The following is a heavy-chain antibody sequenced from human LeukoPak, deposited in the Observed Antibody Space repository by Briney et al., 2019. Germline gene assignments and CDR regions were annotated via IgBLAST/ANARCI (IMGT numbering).Heavy chain of an antibody. CDR2: IYYSGST. V-gene: IGHV4-30-4*01. CDR1: GGSISSGDYY. D-gene: IGHD3-22*01. Sequence: SETLSLTCTVSGGSISSGDYYWSWIRQPPGTGLEWIGYIYYSGSTYYNPSLKSRVTISVDTSKNQFSLKLSSVTAADTAVYYCARRYYYDSSGYFYYWYFDLWGRGTLVTVSS. J-gene: IGHJ2*01. CDR3: ARRYYYDSSGYFYYWYFDL.